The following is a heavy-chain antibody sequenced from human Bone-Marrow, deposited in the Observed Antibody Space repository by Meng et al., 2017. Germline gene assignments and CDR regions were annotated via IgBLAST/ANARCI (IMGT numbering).Heavy chain of an antibody. Sequence: VQLVESGGGVVKPGGSLRLSCAASGFTFSDYYMSWVRQAPGKGLVWVSRINEDGSSTTYADSVKGRFTISRDNAKNTVFLQMNSLRADDTAVYYCAGGGNWFNPWGQGTLVTVSS. D-gene: IGHD3-10*01. V-gene: IGHV3-74*03. CDR3: AGGGNWFNP. CDR2: INEDGSST. J-gene: IGHJ5*02. CDR1: GFTFSDYY.